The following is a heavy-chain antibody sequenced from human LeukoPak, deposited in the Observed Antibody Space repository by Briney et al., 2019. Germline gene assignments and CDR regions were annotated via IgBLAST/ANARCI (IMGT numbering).Heavy chain of an antibody. D-gene: IGHD5-18*01. Sequence: GGSLRLSCAASGFAFSSYSMNWVRQAPGKGLEWVSSISSSSSYIYYADSVKGRFTISRDNAKNSLYLQMNSLRAEDTAVYYCASSIVDTAMVMIDYWGQGTLVTVSS. CDR3: ASSIVDTAMVMIDY. J-gene: IGHJ4*02. CDR1: GFAFSSYS. CDR2: ISSSSSYI. V-gene: IGHV3-21*01.